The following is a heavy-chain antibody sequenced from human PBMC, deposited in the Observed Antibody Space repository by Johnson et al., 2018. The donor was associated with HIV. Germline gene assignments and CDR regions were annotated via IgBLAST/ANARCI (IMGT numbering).Heavy chain of an antibody. J-gene: IGHJ3*02. CDR1: GFTFDDFA. V-gene: IGHV3-9*01. CDR3: AKTLGYDSSGYHDGFDI. Sequence: VQLVESGGGLVQPGRSLRLSCAASGFTFDDFAMHWVRLAPGKGLEWVSGIYGGGSGGSTYYVDSVKGRFSISRDNSKKTMYLQMNSLRPEDTAVYYCAKTLGYDSSGYHDGFDIWGQGTLVTVSS. D-gene: IGHD3-22*01. CDR2: IYGGGSGGST.